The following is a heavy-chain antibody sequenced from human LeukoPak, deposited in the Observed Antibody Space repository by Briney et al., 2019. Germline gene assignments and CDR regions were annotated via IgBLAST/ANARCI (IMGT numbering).Heavy chain of an antibody. Sequence: PGGSLRLSCAASGFTFSSYWMHWVRQAPGKGLVWVSRINSDGSSTSYADSVKGRFTISRDNAKNTLHLQMNSLRAEDTAVYYCASSTRSSTSCCFDYWGQGTLVTVSS. J-gene: IGHJ4*02. CDR2: INSDGSST. D-gene: IGHD2-2*01. CDR3: ASSTRSSTSCCFDY. V-gene: IGHV3-74*01. CDR1: GFTFSSYW.